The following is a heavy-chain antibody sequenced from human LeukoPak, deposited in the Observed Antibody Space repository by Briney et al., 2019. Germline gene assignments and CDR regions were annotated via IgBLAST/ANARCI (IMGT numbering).Heavy chain of an antibody. CDR1: GYTFSNYG. CDR3: ARAPLAGATRVDY. D-gene: IGHD1-26*01. Sequence: GASVKVSCRASGYTFSNYGISWVRQAPGQGLEWMGWISGHNGDRSCSQKVQGRVTMTTDTSTTTAYMELRSLRYDDTAVYYCARAPLAGATRVDYWGQGTLVTVSS. J-gene: IGHJ4*02. CDR2: ISGHNGDR. V-gene: IGHV1-18*01.